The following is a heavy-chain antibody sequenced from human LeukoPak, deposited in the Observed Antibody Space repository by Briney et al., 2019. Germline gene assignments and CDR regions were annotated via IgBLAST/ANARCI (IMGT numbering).Heavy chain of an antibody. V-gene: IGHV1-69*13. CDR2: IIPIFGTA. J-gene: IGHJ4*02. D-gene: IGHD3-3*01. CDR1: GYTFTSYA. CDR3: ARNYYDFWSGPYDY. Sequence: GASVKVSCKASGYTFTSYAISWVRQAPGQGLEWMGGIIPIFGTANYAQKFQGRVTITADESTSTAYMELSSLRSEDTAVYYCARNYYDFWSGPYDYWGQGTLVTVSS.